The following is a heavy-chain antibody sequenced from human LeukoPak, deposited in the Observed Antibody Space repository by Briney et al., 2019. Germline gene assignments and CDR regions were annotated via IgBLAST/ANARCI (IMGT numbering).Heavy chain of an antibody. J-gene: IGHJ6*03. V-gene: IGHV4-39*01. CDR1: GCSISSSGYY. CDR2: SYYSGST. D-gene: IGHD3-10*01. CDR3: ARGLEVRGAYYMDV. Sequence: SETLSLTCTASGCSISSSGYYWGRLRQPPGMGLEWVGSSYYSGSTYYNPSLKSRFTISVDTSKNQFSLKLSSVTAADTAVYYCARGLEVRGAYYMDVWGKGTTATISS.